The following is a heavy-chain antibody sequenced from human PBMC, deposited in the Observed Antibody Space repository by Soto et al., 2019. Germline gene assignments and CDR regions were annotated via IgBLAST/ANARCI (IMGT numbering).Heavy chain of an antibody. CDR2: ISAYNGNT. J-gene: IGHJ4*02. D-gene: IGHD3-16*01. CDR1: GYTFTSYG. Sequence: ASMKVSCKASGYTFTSYGISWVRQAPGQGLEWMGWISAYNGNTNYAQKLQGRVTMTTDTSTSTAYMELRSLRSDDTAVYYCAREGGADYDYVWGSYGLDYWGQGTLVTVSS. CDR3: AREGGADYDYVWGSYGLDY. V-gene: IGHV1-18*01.